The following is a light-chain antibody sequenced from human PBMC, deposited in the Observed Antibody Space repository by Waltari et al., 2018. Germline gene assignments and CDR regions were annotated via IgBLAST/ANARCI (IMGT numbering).Light chain of an antibody. V-gene: IGKV1-39*01. CDR2: GAF. CDR1: QNIGTH. Sequence: DIQMTQSPSSLSASIGDRVTIACRASQNIGTHLSWYQQKPGRAPKLLIYGAFNLQSGVPSRFSGSGSGTGFTLTISSLQPEDFATYYCQQSFSASALTFGGGTKVEIK. J-gene: IGKJ4*01. CDR3: QQSFSASALT.